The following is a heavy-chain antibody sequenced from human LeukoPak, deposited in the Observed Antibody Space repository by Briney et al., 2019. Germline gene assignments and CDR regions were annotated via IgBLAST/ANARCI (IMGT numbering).Heavy chain of an antibody. CDR1: GFTFSSYW. J-gene: IGHJ5*02. CDR3: ARDLPEGWFDP. CDR2: IKQDGSEK. Sequence: PGGSLRLSCAASGFTFSSYWMSWVRQAPGKGLEWVANIKQDGSEKYYVYSVKGRFTISRDNAKNSLYLQMNSLRAEDTAVYYCARDLPEGWFDPWGQGTLVTVSS. V-gene: IGHV3-7*01.